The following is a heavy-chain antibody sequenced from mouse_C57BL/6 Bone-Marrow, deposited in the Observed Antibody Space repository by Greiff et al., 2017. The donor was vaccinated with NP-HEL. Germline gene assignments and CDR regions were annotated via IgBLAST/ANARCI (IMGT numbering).Heavy chain of an antibody. J-gene: IGHJ1*03. V-gene: IGHV5-6*02. Sequence: EVKLVESGGDLVKPGGSLKLSCAASGFTFSSYGMSWVRQTPDKRLEWVATISSGGSYTYYPDSVQGRFTISRDNAKNTLYLQMSSLKSEDTAMYYCARPLYYYGSSLYWYFDVWGTGTTVTVSS. CDR3: ARPLYYYGSSLYWYFDV. D-gene: IGHD1-1*01. CDR1: GFTFSSYG. CDR2: ISSGGSYT.